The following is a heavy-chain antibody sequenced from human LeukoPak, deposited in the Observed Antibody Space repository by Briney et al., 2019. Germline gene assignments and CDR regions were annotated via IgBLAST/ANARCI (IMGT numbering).Heavy chain of an antibody. CDR3: ARLIPGTTGLRKNYFDY. J-gene: IGHJ4*02. V-gene: IGHV4-4*09. D-gene: IGHD1-20*01. CDR2: ISASGNT. CDR1: GDSISSSY. Sequence: PSETLSLTCAVSGDSISSSYWNWIRQTPGKGLEWIGYISASGNTNYNPSLKSRIIISVDMSKNQFSLKLSSVTAADTAVYYCARLIPGTTGLRKNYFDYWGQGTLVTVSS.